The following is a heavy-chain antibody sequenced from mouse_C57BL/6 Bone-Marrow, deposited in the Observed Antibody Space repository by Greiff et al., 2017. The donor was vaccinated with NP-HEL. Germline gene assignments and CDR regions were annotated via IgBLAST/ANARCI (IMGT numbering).Heavy chain of an antibody. CDR1: GFTFSDYG. Sequence: EVQGVESGGGLVKPGGSLKLSCAASGFTFSDYGMHWVRQAPEQGLEWVAYISSGSSTIYYADTVKGRFTISRDNAKNTLFLQMTSLRSEDTAMYYCARDYGSSYGFAYWGQGTLVTVSA. J-gene: IGHJ3*01. CDR2: ISSGSSTI. V-gene: IGHV5-17*01. CDR3: ARDYGSSYGFAY. D-gene: IGHD1-1*01.